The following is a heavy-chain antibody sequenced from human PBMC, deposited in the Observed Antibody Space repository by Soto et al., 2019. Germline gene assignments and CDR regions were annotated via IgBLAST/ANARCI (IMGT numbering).Heavy chain of an antibody. CDR2: INHSGST. D-gene: IGHD4-17*01. CDR1: GWSFSGYY. CDR3: ARAYDYRDPRDALDP. Sequence: QVQLQQWGAGLLKPSGTLSLTRAVYGWSFSGYYWNWIRQSPGKGLEWIGKINHSGSTNYNPSRKSRVTISVDTSKNQFSLRLSSVTAADTAVYYCARAYDYRDPRDALDPWGQGTMVIVSS. J-gene: IGHJ3*01. V-gene: IGHV4-34*02.